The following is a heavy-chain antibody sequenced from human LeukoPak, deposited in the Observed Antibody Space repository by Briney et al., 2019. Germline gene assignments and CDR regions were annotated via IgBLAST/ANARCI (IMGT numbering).Heavy chain of an antibody. Sequence: ASVKISCKASGFTFTGYYMHWVRQAPGQGLEWMGWINPNSGGTNYAQKFQGRVTMTRDTSISTAYMELSRLRSDDTAVYYCARVLSCSSTSCYPLPYYYYGMDVWGQGTTVTVSS. V-gene: IGHV1-2*02. CDR1: GFTFTGYY. CDR2: INPNSGGT. D-gene: IGHD2-2*01. CDR3: ARVLSCSSTSCYPLPYYYYGMDV. J-gene: IGHJ6*02.